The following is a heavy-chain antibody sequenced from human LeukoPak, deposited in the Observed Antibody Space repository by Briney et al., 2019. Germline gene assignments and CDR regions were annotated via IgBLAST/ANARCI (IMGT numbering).Heavy chain of an antibody. V-gene: IGHV4-59*05. CDR3: TRLLYDRSGYYYFDY. CDR2: IYYSGST. Sequence: SETLSLTCTVSGGSISSYYWSWIRQPPGKGLEWIGSIYYSGSTYDNPSLKSRVTISVDTSKNQVSLKLSSVTAADTGIYYCTRLLYDRSGYYYFDYWGQGTLVTVSS. CDR1: GGSISSYY. J-gene: IGHJ4*02. D-gene: IGHD3-22*01.